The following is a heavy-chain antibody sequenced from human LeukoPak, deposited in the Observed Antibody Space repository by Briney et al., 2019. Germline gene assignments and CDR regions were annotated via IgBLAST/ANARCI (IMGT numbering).Heavy chain of an antibody. CDR2: ISSSSSYI. J-gene: IGHJ4*02. V-gene: IGHV3-21*01. CDR3: AWGSSGYGPCWG. CDR1: GFTFSSYS. Sequence: PGGSLRLSCAASGFTFSSYSMNWVRQAPGKGLEWVSSISSSSSYIYYADSVKGRFTISRDNAKNSLYLQMNSLRAEDTAVYYCAWGSSGYGPCWGWGQGTLVTVSS. D-gene: IGHD3-22*01.